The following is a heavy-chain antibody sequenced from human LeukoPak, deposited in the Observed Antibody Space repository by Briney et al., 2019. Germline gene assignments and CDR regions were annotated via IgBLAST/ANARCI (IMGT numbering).Heavy chain of an antibody. CDR2: INPSGGST. V-gene: IGHV1-46*01. CDR1: GYTFTSYY. CDR3: ARNRQVGYCSGGSCAAYYY. Sequence: ASVKVSCKASGYTFTSYYMHWVRQAPGQGLEWMGIINPSGGSTNYAQKFQGRVTITADKSTSTAYMELSSLRSEDTAVYYCARNRQVGYCSGGSCAAYYYWGQGTLVTVSS. J-gene: IGHJ4*02. D-gene: IGHD2-15*01.